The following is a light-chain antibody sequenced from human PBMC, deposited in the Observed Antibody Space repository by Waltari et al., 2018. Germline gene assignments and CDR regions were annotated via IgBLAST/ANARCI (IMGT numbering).Light chain of an antibody. CDR1: QSLTKRY. V-gene: IGKV3-20*01. Sequence: VLTQSPGTLSLSPGERATLSCRASQSLTKRYLAWYQQKPGQAPRLLIYGASSWAAGIPDRFSGSGSGTDFTLTISRLEPEDSAVYYCQQYGSSIMYTFGQGTKLEIK. CDR2: GAS. CDR3: QQYGSSIMYT. J-gene: IGKJ2*01.